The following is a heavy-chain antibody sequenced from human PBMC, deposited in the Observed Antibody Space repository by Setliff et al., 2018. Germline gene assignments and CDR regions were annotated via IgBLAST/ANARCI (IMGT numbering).Heavy chain of an antibody. J-gene: IGHJ4*02. CDR2: INEDGTDR. Sequence: PGGSLRLSCAVSEFAFSSSWMTWVRQAPGKGLEWVANINEDGTDRKYVDSVKGRFTISRDNAKNSLYLQMNSLRAEDTAVYYCARENYCVSSGYYYGVDYWGQGTLVTVSS. CDR3: ARENYCVSSGYYYGVDY. D-gene: IGHD3-22*01. V-gene: IGHV3-7*03. CDR1: EFAFSSSW.